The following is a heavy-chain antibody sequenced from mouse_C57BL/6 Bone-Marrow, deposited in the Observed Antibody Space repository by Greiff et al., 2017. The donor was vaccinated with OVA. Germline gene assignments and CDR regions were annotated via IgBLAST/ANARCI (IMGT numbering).Heavy chain of an antibody. CDR2: INPSNGGT. Sequence: VQLQQPGTELVKPGASVKLSCKASGYTFTSYWMHWVKQRPGQGLEWIGNINPSNGGTNYNEKFKSKATLTVDKSSSTAYMQLSSLTSEDSAVYYCARSDYYGSSYPGWFAYWGQGTLVTVSA. D-gene: IGHD1-1*01. CDR3: ARSDYYGSSYPGWFAY. V-gene: IGHV1-53*01. CDR1: GYTFTSYW. J-gene: IGHJ3*01.